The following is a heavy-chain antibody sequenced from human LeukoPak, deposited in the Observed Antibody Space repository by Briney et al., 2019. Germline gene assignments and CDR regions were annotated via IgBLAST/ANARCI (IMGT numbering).Heavy chain of an antibody. CDR2: INHSGST. CDR3: ARGYYYDSSVKFDP. CDR1: GGSFSGYY. Sequence: SETLSLTCAVYGGSFSGYYWSWIRQPPGKGLEWIGEINHSGSTNYNPSLKSRVTISVDTSKNQFSLKLSSVPAADTAVYYCARGYYYDSSVKFDPWGQGTLVTVSS. D-gene: IGHD3-22*01. J-gene: IGHJ5*02. V-gene: IGHV4-34*01.